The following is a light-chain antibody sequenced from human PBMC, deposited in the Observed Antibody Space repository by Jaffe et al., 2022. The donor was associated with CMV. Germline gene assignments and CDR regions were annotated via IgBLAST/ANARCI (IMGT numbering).Light chain of an antibody. J-gene: IGLJ2*01. CDR1: SSDVGGYNY. Sequence: QSALTQPASVSGSPGQSITISCTGTSSDVGGYNYVSWYQQHPGKAPKLIIYDVSNRPSGVSDRFSASKSGNTASLSISGLQAEDEAEYFCSSYTSSSTLVVFGGGTKLTVL. CDR3: SSYTSSSTLVV. CDR2: DVS. V-gene: IGLV2-14*03.